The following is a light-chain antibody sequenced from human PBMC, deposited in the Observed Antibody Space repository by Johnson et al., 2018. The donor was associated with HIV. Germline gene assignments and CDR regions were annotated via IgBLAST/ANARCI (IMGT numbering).Light chain of an antibody. J-gene: IGLJ1*01. CDR2: ENN. Sequence: QSVLTQPPSVSAAPGQKVTISCSGSSSNIGNNYVSWYQHLPGTAPKLLICENNERPPGFPDRFSGSKSGTSATLGITGLQPGDEADYYCGTWDSNLSAYVFGTGTKVTVL. CDR1: SSNIGNNY. V-gene: IGLV1-51*02. CDR3: GTWDSNLSAYV.